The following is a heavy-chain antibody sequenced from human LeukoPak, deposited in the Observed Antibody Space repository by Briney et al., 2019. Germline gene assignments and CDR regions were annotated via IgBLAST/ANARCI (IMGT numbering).Heavy chain of an antibody. Sequence: SETLSLTCTVSGGSISNYYWTWTRQPPGKGLEWIGYIYYSGSTSYNPSLKSRVTISVDTSMDQFSLRLSSVTAADTAIYYCARSPQYDGSGYFWDLWGQGTLVTVSS. D-gene: IGHD3-22*01. CDR2: IYYSGST. V-gene: IGHV4-59*12. J-gene: IGHJ5*02. CDR1: GGSISNYY. CDR3: ARSPQYDGSGYFWDL.